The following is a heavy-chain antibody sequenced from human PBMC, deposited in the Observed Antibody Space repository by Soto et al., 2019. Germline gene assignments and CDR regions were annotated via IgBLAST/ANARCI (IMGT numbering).Heavy chain of an antibody. V-gene: IGHV4-61*01. J-gene: IGHJ4*02. Sequence: QVQLQESGPGLVKPSETLSLTCTVSGASVSSGSNYWSWIRQPPGKGLEWIGYIYYTGSTNYNPSLKSRVTISADTSKNQFSLRLNSVTAADTAVYYCARDLSGSGFDYCGQGTLVTVSS. CDR3: ARDLSGSGFDY. CDR2: IYYTGST. CDR1: GASVSSGSNY. D-gene: IGHD1-26*01.